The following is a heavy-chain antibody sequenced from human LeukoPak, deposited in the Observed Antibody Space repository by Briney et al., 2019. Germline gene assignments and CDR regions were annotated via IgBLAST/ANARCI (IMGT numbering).Heavy chain of an antibody. CDR1: GFTFSSYS. V-gene: IGHV3-21*01. D-gene: IGHD1-1*01. J-gene: IGHJ4*02. CDR2: ISSSSSYI. CDR3: AGSSYKNLEYYFDY. Sequence: GGSLRLSCAASGFTFSSYSMNWVRQAPGKGLEWVSSISSSSSYIYYADSVKGRFTISRDNAKNSLYLQMNSLRAEDTAVYYCAGSSYKNLEYYFDYWGQGTLVTVSS.